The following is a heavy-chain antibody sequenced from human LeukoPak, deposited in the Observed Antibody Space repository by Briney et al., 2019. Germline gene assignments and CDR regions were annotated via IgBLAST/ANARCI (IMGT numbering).Heavy chain of an antibody. CDR3: AREGGSYLGYYFDY. CDR1: GYTFTGYY. D-gene: IGHD1-26*01. J-gene: IGHJ4*02. V-gene: IGHV1-69*13. CDR2: IIPIFGTA. Sequence: ASVKVPCKASGYTFTGYYMHWVRQAPGQGLEWMGGIIPIFGTANYAQKFQGRVTITADESTSTAYMELSSLRSEDTAVYYCAREGGSYLGYYFDYWGQGTLVTVSS.